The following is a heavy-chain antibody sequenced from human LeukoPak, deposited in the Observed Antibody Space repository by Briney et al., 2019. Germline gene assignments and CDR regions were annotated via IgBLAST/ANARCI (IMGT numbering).Heavy chain of an antibody. J-gene: IGHJ3*02. D-gene: IGHD3-22*01. Sequence: GGSLRLSCAASGFTFDDYAMHWVRQAPGKGLEWVSGISWNSGSIGYADSVKGRFTISRDNAKNSLYLQMNSLSAEDTALYYCAKPTHYDDAFDIWGQGTMVTVSS. CDR1: GFTFDDYA. V-gene: IGHV3-9*01. CDR3: AKPTHYDDAFDI. CDR2: ISWNSGSI.